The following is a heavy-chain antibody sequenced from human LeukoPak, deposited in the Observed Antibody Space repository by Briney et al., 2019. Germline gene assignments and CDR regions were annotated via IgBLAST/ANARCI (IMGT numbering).Heavy chain of an antibody. Sequence: GASVKVSCKASGYTFTGYYMHWVRQAPGQGLEWVGWINPNTGGTNDAQKFQGRVTMTRDTSSSTAYMELSRPRSDDTAVYYCGRYCDFWRGYRWFDPWGQGTLVTVSS. D-gene: IGHD3-3*01. CDR3: GRYCDFWRGYRWFDP. J-gene: IGHJ5*02. V-gene: IGHV1-2*02. CDR1: GYTFTGYY. CDR2: INPNTGGT.